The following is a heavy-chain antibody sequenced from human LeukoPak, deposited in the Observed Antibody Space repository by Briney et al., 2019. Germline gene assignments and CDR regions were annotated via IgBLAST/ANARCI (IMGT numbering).Heavy chain of an antibody. J-gene: IGHJ5*02. CDR2: ISYDGSNR. D-gene: IGHD6-19*01. CDR1: GFTFSSYG. Sequence: GGSLRLSCAASGFTFSSYGMHWVRQAPGKGLEWVAVISYDGSNRYYADSAKGRFTISRDNSKNTLYLQMNSLRAEDTAVYYCAKAAVAGVLYNWFDPWGQGTLVTVSS. V-gene: IGHV3-30*18. CDR3: AKAAVAGVLYNWFDP.